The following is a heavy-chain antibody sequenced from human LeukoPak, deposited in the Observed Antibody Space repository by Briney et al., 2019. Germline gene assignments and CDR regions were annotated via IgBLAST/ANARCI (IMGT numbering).Heavy chain of an antibody. D-gene: IGHD3/OR15-3a*01. CDR3: VRDRDWGFDP. J-gene: IGHJ5*02. V-gene: IGHV3-30*02. CDR1: GFTFRNSD. Sequence: GGSLRLSCAASGFTFRNSDMHWVRQAPGKGPEWVAFIRYDGSNKYYADSVKGRFTISRDNSKNTLCLQMNSLRAEDTAVYYCVRDRDWGFDPWGQGTLVTVSS. CDR2: IRYDGSNK.